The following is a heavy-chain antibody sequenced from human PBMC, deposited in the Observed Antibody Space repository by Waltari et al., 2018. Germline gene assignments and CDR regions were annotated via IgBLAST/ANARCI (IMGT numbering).Heavy chain of an antibody. Sequence: QVQLQESGPGLVKPSETLSLTCTVSGGSISSYYWSWIRQPAGKGLEWIGRIYTSGSTNYNPSLKSRVTMSVDTSKNQFSLKLSSVTAADTAVYYCATSPPYSGSYSMPLPLYYYGMDVWGQGTTVTVSS. CDR2: IYTSGST. J-gene: IGHJ6*02. CDR3: ATSPPYSGSYSMPLPLYYYGMDV. D-gene: IGHD1-26*01. CDR1: GGSISSYY. V-gene: IGHV4-4*07.